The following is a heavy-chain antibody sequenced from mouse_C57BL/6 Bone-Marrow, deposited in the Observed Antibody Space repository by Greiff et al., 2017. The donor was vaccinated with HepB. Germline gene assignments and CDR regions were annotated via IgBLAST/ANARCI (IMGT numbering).Heavy chain of an antibody. V-gene: IGHV14-4*01. CDR2: IDPENGDT. CDR1: GFNIKDDY. J-gene: IGHJ3*02. CDR3: TGGWLLA. Sequence: EVMLVESGAELVRPGASVKLSCTASGFNIKDDYMHWVKQRPEQGLEWIGWIDPENGDTEYASKFQGKATITADTSSNTAYLQLSSLTSEDTAVYYCTGGWLLAWGQGTLVTVSA. D-gene: IGHD2-3*01.